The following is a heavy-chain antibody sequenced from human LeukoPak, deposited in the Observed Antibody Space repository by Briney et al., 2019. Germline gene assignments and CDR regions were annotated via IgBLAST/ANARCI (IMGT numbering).Heavy chain of an antibody. CDR1: GFTFSSYW. CDR2: INSDGSST. J-gene: IGHJ4*02. Sequence: TGGSLRLSCAASGFTFSSYWMNWVRQAPGKGLVWVSRINSDGSSTSYADSVKGRFTISRDNAKNTLYLQMNSLRAEDTAVYYCARDPYDSSGYWDYFDYWGQGTLVTVSP. CDR3: ARDPYDSSGYWDYFDY. V-gene: IGHV3-74*01. D-gene: IGHD3-22*01.